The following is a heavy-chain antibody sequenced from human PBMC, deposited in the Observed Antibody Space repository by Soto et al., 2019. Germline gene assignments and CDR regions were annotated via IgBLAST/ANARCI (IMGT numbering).Heavy chain of an antibody. CDR1: GGSIISGY. Sequence: SETLSLTCTVSGGSIISGYWSWIRQPPGKGLEWIGYISHSGNTNYNPSVKSRVTLSVDTPKNQFSLRLSSVTTADTAVYYCAGLRGYAGSPIDYWGQGTLVTVSS. V-gene: IGHV4-59*01. CDR3: AGLRGYAGSPIDY. D-gene: IGHD2-15*01. J-gene: IGHJ4*02. CDR2: ISHSGNT.